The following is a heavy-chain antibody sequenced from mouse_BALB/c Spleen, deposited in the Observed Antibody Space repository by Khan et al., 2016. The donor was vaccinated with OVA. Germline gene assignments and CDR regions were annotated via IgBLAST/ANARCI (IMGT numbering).Heavy chain of an antibody. V-gene: IGHV1-31*01. CDR2: VDPFSAVT. CDR1: GYSFTSYY. Sequence: EVQLQVSGPELMKPGASVKISCKASGYSFTSYYIHWVMQSRGQSLEWIGYVDPFSAVTTYNQKFKGKATLTVDKSSSTAYIHLSNLTSEDSAVYYCTRHGYVAWFTYWGQGTLVTVSA. D-gene: IGHD2-2*01. J-gene: IGHJ3*01. CDR3: TRHGYVAWFTY.